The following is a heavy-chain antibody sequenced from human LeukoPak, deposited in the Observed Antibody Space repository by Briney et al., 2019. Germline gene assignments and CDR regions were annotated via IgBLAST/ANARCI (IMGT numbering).Heavy chain of an antibody. J-gene: IGHJ3*02. Sequence: GESLKISCKGSGYSFTNYWIGWVRQMPGKGLEWMGIIYPGDSDTRYSPSFQGQVTISADKSISTAYLQWSSLRASDTAMYYCARQYYDSSGSRAFDIWAKGQWSPSL. D-gene: IGHD3-22*01. CDR2: IYPGDSDT. CDR1: GYSFTNYW. V-gene: IGHV5-51*01. CDR3: ARQYYDSSGSRAFDI.